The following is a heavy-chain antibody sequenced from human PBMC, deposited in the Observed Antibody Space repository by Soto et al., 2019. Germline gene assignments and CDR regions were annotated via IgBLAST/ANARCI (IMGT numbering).Heavy chain of an antibody. CDR2: INPSGGST. CDR3: ARPAGRLANWFDP. CDR1: GYTFTDYR. Sequence: QVQLVQSGAEVKKPGASVKVSCKASGYTFTDYRRIWVRQAPGQGLEWMGIINPSGGSTNYAPNFQGRVTLTRDSFTSTVYMELSSLRSEDTAVYYCARPAGRLANWFDPWGQGTLVTVSS. V-gene: IGHV1-46*01. J-gene: IGHJ5*02. D-gene: IGHD6-6*01.